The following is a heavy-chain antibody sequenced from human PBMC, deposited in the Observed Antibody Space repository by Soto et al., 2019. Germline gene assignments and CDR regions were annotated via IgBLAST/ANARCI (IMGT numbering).Heavy chain of an antibody. J-gene: IGHJ4*01. V-gene: IGHV3-64D*06. CDR2: IRSGGDRI. CDR3: VKDHPALEY. CDR1: GFTFSDYA. Sequence: EVQLVESGGGLVQPGGSLTLTCSASGFTFSDYAMHWVRQTPGKGLEYVSVIRSGGDRIYYADSVRGRFTISRDNSKNTLLLQMNSLRPDDTAMYYCVKDHPALEYWGHGTLVTVSS.